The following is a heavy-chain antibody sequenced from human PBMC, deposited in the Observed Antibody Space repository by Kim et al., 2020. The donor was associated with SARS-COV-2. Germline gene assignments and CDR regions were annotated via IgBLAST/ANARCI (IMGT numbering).Heavy chain of an antibody. Sequence: TVNYAKKLRDRVTITADDSTTTTFLELKSLRSDNTAMYYCARDKSGYGNDYWGQGTLVTVSS. V-gene: IGHV1-69*01. CDR2: TV. D-gene: IGHD3-3*01. J-gene: IGHJ4*02. CDR3: ARDKSGYGNDY.